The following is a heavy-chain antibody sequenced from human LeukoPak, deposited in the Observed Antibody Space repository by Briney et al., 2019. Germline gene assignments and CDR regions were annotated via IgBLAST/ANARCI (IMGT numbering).Heavy chain of an antibody. CDR3: ASGYSYGHGDY. Sequence: GASVKVSCKASGGTFSSYAISWVRQAPGQGLEWMGRIIPILGIANYAQKFQGRVTITADKSTSTAYMELSSLGSEDTAVYYCASGYSYGHGDYWGQGTLVTVSS. V-gene: IGHV1-69*04. CDR2: IIPILGIA. D-gene: IGHD5-18*01. J-gene: IGHJ4*02. CDR1: GGTFSSYA.